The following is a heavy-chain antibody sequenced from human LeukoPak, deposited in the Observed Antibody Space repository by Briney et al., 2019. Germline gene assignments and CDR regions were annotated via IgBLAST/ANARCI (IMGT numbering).Heavy chain of an antibody. Sequence: GASVKVSCKASGYTFTSYGISWVRQAPGQGLEWMGWISAYNGNTNYAQKLQDRVTMTTDTSTSTAYMELRSLRSDDTAVYYCARTLDFWSGFPLNWFDPWGQGTLVTVSS. CDR2: ISAYNGNT. D-gene: IGHD3-3*01. J-gene: IGHJ5*02. CDR1: GYTFTSYG. CDR3: ARTLDFWSGFPLNWFDP. V-gene: IGHV1-18*01.